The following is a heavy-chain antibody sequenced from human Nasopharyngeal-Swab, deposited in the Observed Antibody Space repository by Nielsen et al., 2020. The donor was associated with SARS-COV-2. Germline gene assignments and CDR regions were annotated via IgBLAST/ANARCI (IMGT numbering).Heavy chain of an antibody. V-gene: IGHV3-30-3*01. D-gene: IGHD3-10*01. J-gene: IGHJ6*02. Sequence: GGSLRLSCAASGFTINSFAMHWVRQAPGKRLEWVAVISYDGNNKYYADSVKGRFTISRDNSKNTVYLQMNSLRPEDTAVYYCARDVASGFGELFPLLRGLDIWGHGTTVTVSS. CDR3: ARDVASGFGELFPLLRGLDI. CDR2: ISYDGNNK. CDR1: GFTINSFA.